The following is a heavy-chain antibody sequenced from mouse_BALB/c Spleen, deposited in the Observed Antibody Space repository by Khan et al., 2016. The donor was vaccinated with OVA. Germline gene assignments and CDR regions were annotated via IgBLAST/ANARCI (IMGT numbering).Heavy chain of an antibody. CDR1: GYSFTSYW. J-gene: IGHJ3*01. CDR3: TRGGYSSFAY. V-gene: IGHV1-5*01. Sequence: EVQLQQSGTVLARPGASVKMSCKASGYSFTSYWMYWVKQRPGQGLEWIGGIYPGNSDTDYNQKFKGKAKLTVGTSASTAYMELSSLTNEDSAVYYGTRGGYSSFAYWGQGTLVTVSA. D-gene: IGHD1-3*01. CDR2: IYPGNSDT.